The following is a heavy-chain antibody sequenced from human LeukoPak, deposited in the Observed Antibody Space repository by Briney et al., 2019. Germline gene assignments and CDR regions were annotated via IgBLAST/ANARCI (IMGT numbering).Heavy chain of an antibody. CDR3: ARGTYGSSWQLEHFDY. J-gene: IGHJ4*02. CDR1: GGSVSSYY. Sequence: PSETLSLTCTVSGGSVSSYYWSWIRQPPGKGLEWIGYIYYSGSTNYNPSLESRVTISVDTSKNQFSLKLSSLTAADTAVYYCARGTYGSSWQLEHFDYWGQGTLVTVSS. V-gene: IGHV4-59*02. D-gene: IGHD6-13*01. CDR2: IYYSGST.